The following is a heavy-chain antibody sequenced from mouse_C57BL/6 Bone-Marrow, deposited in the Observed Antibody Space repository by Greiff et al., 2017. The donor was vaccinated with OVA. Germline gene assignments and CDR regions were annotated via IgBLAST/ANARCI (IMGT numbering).Heavy chain of an antibody. CDR3: ASPLGDYFDY. CDR1: GYTFTDYN. Sequence: VQLQQSGPELVKPGASVKIPCKASGYTFTDYNMDWVKQSHGKSLEWIGDINPNNGGTIYNQKFKGKATLTVDTSSSTAYMQLSSLTSEDSAVYFCASPLGDYFDYWGQGTTLTVSS. J-gene: IGHJ2*01. CDR2: INPNNGGT. V-gene: IGHV1-18*01.